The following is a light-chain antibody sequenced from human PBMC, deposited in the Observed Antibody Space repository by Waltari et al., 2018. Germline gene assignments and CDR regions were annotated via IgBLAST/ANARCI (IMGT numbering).Light chain of an antibody. J-gene: IGKJ2*03. CDR3: QQYNDWYS. CDR2: DAS. CDR1: QGIASN. Sequence: EKVMTQSPATLSVSPGGVVTLSCRASQGIASNLAWYQYRPGHAPRLLIYDASTRASGIPSRFSGRWSGTEFTLTISGLQSDDSALYYCQQYNDWYSFGQGTKLEI. V-gene: IGKV3-15*01.